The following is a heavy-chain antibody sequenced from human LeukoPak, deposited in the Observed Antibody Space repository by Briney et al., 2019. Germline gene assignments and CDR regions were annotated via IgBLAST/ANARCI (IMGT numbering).Heavy chain of an antibody. Sequence: SETLSLTCAVYGGSFSGYYWSWIRQSPGQGLEWIGYIYYDGSTNYNPSLRGRVTMSVDTPKNQFSLKLSSVTAAETAVYYCAREGRYRYGYNEYHLYMDIWGKGTTVTVSS. J-gene: IGHJ6*03. CDR1: GGSFSGYY. V-gene: IGHV4-59*12. CDR3: AREGRYRYGYNEYHLYMDI. D-gene: IGHD5-18*01. CDR2: IYYDGST.